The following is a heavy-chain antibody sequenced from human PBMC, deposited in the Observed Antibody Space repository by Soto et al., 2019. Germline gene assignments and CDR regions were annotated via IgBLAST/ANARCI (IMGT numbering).Heavy chain of an antibody. Sequence: ASVKNSCKASGYTFTSYAMHWVRQAPGQRLEWMGWINAANGNTKYSQKFQGRVTITRDTSASTADMELSSLRSEDTAVYYCARHYCSGGSCPFDYWGQGTLVTVSS. D-gene: IGHD2-15*01. CDR3: ARHYCSGGSCPFDY. CDR1: GYTFTSYA. V-gene: IGHV1-3*01. CDR2: INAANGNT. J-gene: IGHJ4*02.